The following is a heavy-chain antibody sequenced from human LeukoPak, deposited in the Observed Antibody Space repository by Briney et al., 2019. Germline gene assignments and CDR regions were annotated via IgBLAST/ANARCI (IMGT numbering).Heavy chain of an antibody. CDR3: ARDLPTPF. V-gene: IGHV3-48*03. D-gene: IGHD4-17*01. J-gene: IGHJ4*02. Sequence: GGSLRLSCAASGFTFSSYEMNWVRQAPGKGLEWVSYIRSSGGTIYYADSVKGRFTISRDDAKNSLYLQMNSLRADDTAVYYCARDLPTPFWGQGTLVTVSS. CDR2: IRSSGGTI. CDR1: GFTFSSYE.